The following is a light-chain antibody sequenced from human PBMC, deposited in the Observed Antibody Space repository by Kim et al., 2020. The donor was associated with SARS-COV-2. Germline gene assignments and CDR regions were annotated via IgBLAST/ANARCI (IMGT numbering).Light chain of an antibody. CDR3: QQYYIWYT. Sequence: AVSQEERATISCRASQSVNNNLARYKQNPGQAPRLRINGAFTGATGVPARLSGSGSGTEFTLAISRLKSEDFAVYYCQQYYIWYTFGQGTKLEI. J-gene: IGKJ2*01. CDR1: QSVNNN. V-gene: IGKV3-15*01. CDR2: GAF.